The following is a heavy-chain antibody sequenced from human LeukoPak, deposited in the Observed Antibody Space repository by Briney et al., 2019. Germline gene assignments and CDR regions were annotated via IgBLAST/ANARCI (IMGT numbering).Heavy chain of an antibody. CDR3: ARGGVWHQLAIEY. Sequence: GRTLRPSRATSGFPSFISAMHSGPDAPGKGGGYVAIINRNGNDTYYPDSVKDRFTISRDTYKNTLYLQMGSLRTDDMAVYYCARGGVWHQLAIEYWGQGTLVTVSS. D-gene: IGHD3-10*01. J-gene: IGHJ4*02. CDR2: INRNGNDT. CDR1: GFPSFISA. V-gene: IGHV3-64*02.